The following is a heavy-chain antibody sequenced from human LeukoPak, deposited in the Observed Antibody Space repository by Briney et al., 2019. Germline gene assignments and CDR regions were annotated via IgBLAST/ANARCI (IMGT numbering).Heavy chain of an antibody. CDR2: IYYSGST. D-gene: IGHD1-7*01. CDR3: ARGGNWNYDGSFDP. CDR1: GGSISSHY. V-gene: IGHV4-59*11. Sequence: SETLSLTCTVSGGSISSHYWSWIRQPPGKGLEWIGHIYYSGSTNYNPSLTSRVTISVDTSKNQFSLKLSSVTAADTAVYYCARGGNWNYDGSFDPWGQGALVTVSS. J-gene: IGHJ5*02.